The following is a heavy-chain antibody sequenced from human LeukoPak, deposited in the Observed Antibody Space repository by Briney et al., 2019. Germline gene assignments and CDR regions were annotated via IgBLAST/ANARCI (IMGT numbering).Heavy chain of an antibody. V-gene: IGHV3-53*01. CDR3: ARDIRVTTGYYMDV. CDR1: GFTVSSNY. J-gene: IGHJ6*03. Sequence: QPGGSLLLSCAAAGFTVSSNYMSWGRQAAGKGVEWVSVSYSGGRTYYADSVKGRFTNCRDNSKKRVYIQMNRLRAEDTAVYYCARDIRVTTGYYMDVWGKGTTVTVSS. D-gene: IGHD4-17*01. CDR2: SYSGGRT.